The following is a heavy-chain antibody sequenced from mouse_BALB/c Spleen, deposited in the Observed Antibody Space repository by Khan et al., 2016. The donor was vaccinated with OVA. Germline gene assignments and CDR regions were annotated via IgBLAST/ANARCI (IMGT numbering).Heavy chain of an antibody. V-gene: IGHV1-4*01. CDR1: GYTFTSYT. D-gene: IGHD2-12*01. CDR3: VRDGASHGNDSWYAY. Sequence: QVQLKESGAELARPGASVKMSCKASGYTFTSYTIHWIKKRPGQGLEWIGYINPSNGYTNYNQKFKDKATLTTDKSSTTAYLQLSSLTSDDSAVYSCVRDGASHGNDSWYAYWGQGTMVTVSA. J-gene: IGHJ3*01. CDR2: INPSNGYT.